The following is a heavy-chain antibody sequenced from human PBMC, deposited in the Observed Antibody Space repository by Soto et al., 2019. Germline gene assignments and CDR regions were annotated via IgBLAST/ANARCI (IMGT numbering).Heavy chain of an antibody. CDR3: ATAATGYSSFYFDY. CDR2: FDPEDGET. CDR1: GYTLTELS. V-gene: IGHV1-24*01. D-gene: IGHD6-19*01. Sequence: VASVKVSCKVSGYTLTELSMHWVRQAPGKGLEWMGGFDPEDGETIYAQKFQGRVTMTEDTSTDTAYMELSSLRSEDTAVYYCATAATGYSSFYFDYWGQGTLVTVSS. J-gene: IGHJ4*02.